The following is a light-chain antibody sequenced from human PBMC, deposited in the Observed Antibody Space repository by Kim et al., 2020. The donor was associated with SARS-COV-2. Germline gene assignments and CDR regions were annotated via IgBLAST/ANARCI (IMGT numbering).Light chain of an antibody. CDR3: QQGSSRPLT. CDR2: ETS. Sequence: IVLTQSPATLSLSPGERATLSCRASQSVKSHLAWYQQKSGQVPRLLICETSNRATGIPARFSGSGSGTDFTLTISSLEPEDFAVYYCQQGSSRPLTLGGGT. CDR1: QSVKSH. V-gene: IGKV3-11*01. J-gene: IGKJ4*01.